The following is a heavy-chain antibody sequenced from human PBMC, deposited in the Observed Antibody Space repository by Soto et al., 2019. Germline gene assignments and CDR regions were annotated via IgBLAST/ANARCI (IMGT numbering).Heavy chain of an antibody. CDR2: IYWDDDK. V-gene: IGHV2-5*02. Sequence: QITLKESGPPLVKPTQTLTLTCTFSGFSLSTSGVGVGWIRQPPGKALEWLALIYWDDDKRYSPSLKSRLTITKDTSKNQVVLTMTNIDPVDTATYYCTHRPPDGSLDYWGQGTLVTVSS. D-gene: IGHD6-13*01. CDR3: THRPPDGSLDY. J-gene: IGHJ4*02. CDR1: GFSLSTSGVG.